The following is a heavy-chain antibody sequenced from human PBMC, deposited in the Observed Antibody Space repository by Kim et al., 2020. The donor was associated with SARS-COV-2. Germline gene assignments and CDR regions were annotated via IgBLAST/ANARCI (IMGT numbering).Heavy chain of an antibody. Sequence: GGSLRLSCVASGFTFSGYAMSWVRQAPGKGLEWVSSISGSGDNTYYADSVKDRFTISGDNSKNILYLQINSLRADDTAVYYCARGGPGRPIDYWGQGTL. CDR1: GFTFSGYA. V-gene: IGHV3-23*01. J-gene: IGHJ4*02. CDR3: ARGGPGRPIDY. CDR2: ISGSGDNT.